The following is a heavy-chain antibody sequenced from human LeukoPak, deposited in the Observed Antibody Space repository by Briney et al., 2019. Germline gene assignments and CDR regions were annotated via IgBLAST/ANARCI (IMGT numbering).Heavy chain of an antibody. Sequence: ASVKVSCKASGYTFTSYYMHWVRQAHAQGLEWMGIINPSGGSTSYAQKFQGRVTMTRDTSTSTVYMELSSLRSEDTAVYYGARDEGGSYLDYWGQGTLVTVSS. CDR3: ARDEGGSYLDY. CDR1: GYTFTSYY. J-gene: IGHJ4*02. D-gene: IGHD1-26*01. V-gene: IGHV1-46*01. CDR2: INPSGGST.